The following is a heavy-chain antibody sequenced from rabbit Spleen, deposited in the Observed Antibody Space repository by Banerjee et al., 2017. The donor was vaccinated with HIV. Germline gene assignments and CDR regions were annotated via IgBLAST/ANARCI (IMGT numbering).Heavy chain of an antibody. D-gene: IGHD4-1*01. CDR1: GFSFSSSDY. J-gene: IGHJ3*01. Sequence: QSLEESGGDLVKPGGTLTLTCTASGFSFSSSDYMCWVRQAPGKGLEWISCIASGSSGFTYSATWAKGRFTISKTSSTTVTLQMTSLTAADTATYFCARDLTDVIGWNFGWWGQGTLVTVS. CDR2: IASGSSGFT. V-gene: IGHV1S40*01. CDR3: ARDLTDVIGWNFGW.